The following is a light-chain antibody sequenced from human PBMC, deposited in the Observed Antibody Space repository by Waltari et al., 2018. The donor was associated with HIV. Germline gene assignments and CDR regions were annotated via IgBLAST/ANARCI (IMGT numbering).Light chain of an antibody. CDR3: GTWDTTLSAVV. J-gene: IGLJ2*01. V-gene: IGLV1-51*01. Sequence: QSVLTQPPSVSAAPGETVIISCSGSSSNLGNNYVSWYQQLPGTAPKRFIYDDERRDSWIRDRFSGSRSGTSASLGITGLQTGDEADYYCGTWDTTLSAVVFGGGTKLTVL. CDR1: SSNLGNNY. CDR2: DDE.